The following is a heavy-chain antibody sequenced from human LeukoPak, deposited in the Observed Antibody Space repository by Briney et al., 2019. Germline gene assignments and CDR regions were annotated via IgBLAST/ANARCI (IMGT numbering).Heavy chain of an antibody. D-gene: IGHD3-10*01. CDR2: ISSNGGST. J-gene: IGHJ6*02. CDR3: ARAGGLLMDV. CDR1: GFTFSSYA. V-gene: IGHV3-64*01. Sequence: GGSLRLSCAASGFTFSSYAMSWVRQAPGKGLEWVSAISSNGGSTYYANSVKGRFTISRDNSKNTLYLQMGSLRAEDMAVYYCARAGGLLMDVWGQGTTVTVSS.